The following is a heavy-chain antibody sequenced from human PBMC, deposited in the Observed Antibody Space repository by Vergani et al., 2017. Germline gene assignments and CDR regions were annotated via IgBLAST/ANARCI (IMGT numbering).Heavy chain of an antibody. D-gene: IGHD4-17*01. CDR3: ARESDTVTTIDYYGMDV. CDR1: GFTFSNAW. V-gene: IGHV3-15*01. Sequence: EVQLVESGGGLVKPGGSLRLSCAASGFTFSNAWMSWVRQAPGKGLEWVGRIKSKTDGGTTDYAAPVKGRFTISRDDSKNTLYLQMNSLRAEDTAVYYCARESDTVTTIDYYGMDVWGQGTTVTVSS. J-gene: IGHJ6*02. CDR2: IKSKTDGGTT.